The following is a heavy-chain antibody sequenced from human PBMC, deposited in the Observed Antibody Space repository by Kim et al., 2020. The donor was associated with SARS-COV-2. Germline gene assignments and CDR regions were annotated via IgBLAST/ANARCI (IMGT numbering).Heavy chain of an antibody. V-gene: IGHV3-30*01. J-gene: IGHJ4*02. D-gene: IGHD1-26*01. CDR3: LAEIGSRSCDH. Sequence: PDSVKGRFIISRDNTKSTLYLEMNSLSPEDTAVYYCLAEIGSRSCDHWGQGTLVTVSS.